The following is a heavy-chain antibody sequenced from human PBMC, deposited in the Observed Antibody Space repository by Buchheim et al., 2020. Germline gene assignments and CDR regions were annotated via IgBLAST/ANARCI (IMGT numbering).Heavy chain of an antibody. D-gene: IGHD2-2*01. CDR3: ARGVPAAMREPPPCFGY. V-gene: IGHV1-2*02. Sequence: QVQLVQSGAEVKKPGASLKLSCKTSGYTFIGNYIHWVRQVPGQGLQWMGWISPNSGGTYFPQKFQGRVALTRDTSISTAYLELDNLRSDDTAVYYCARGVPAAMREPPPCFGYWGQGT. J-gene: IGHJ4*02. CDR1: GYTFIGNY. CDR2: ISPNSGGT.